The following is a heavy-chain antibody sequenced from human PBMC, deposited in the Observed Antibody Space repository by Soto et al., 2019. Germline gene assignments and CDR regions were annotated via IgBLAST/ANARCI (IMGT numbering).Heavy chain of an antibody. D-gene: IGHD2-15*01. CDR3: ARGSSVVVVAAPNWFGP. CDR1: GYTFTSYY. CDR2: INPSGGST. J-gene: IGHJ5*02. V-gene: IGHV1-46*03. Sequence: ASVKVSCKASGYTFTSYYMHWVRQAPGQGLEWMGIINPSGGSTSYAQKFQGRVTMTRDTSTSTVYMELSSLRSEDTAVYYCARGSSVVVVAAPNWFGPWGQGTLVT.